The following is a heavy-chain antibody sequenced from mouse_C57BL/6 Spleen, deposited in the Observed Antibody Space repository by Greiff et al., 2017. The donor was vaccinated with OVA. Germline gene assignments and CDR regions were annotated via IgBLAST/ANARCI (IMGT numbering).Heavy chain of an antibody. CDR2: IRNKANGYTS. Sequence: EVKLVESGGGLVQPGGSLSLSCAASGFTFTDYYMSWVRQPPGTALEWLGFIRNKANGYTSEYNVYVKGRLTISRDKSQIILYLYMKALRAEDSATYYCARYKGDYYGSSYAGYFDVWGTGTTVTVSS. J-gene: IGHJ1*03. CDR1: GFTFTDYY. D-gene: IGHD1-1*01. V-gene: IGHV7-3*01. CDR3: ARYKGDYYGSSYAGYFDV.